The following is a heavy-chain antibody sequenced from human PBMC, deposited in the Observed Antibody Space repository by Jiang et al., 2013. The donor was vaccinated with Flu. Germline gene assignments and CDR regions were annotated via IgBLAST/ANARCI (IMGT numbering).Heavy chain of an antibody. V-gene: IGHV3-72*01. J-gene: IGHJ4*02. Sequence: FIFSDYYMDWVRQAPGKGRSGLAALETKANSYSTEYAASVKGRFTVSRDDSKNSLYLQMNSPGNRGHGPVYYCVGTALFYHGGSPYSKFDYWGQGSLVTVSS. D-gene: IGHD2/OR15-2a*01. CDR1: FIFSDYY. CDR2: LETKANSYST. CDR3: VGTALFYHGGSPYSKFDY.